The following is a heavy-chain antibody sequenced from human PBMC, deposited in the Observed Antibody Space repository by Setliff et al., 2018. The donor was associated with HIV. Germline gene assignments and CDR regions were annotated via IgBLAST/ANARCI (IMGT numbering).Heavy chain of an antibody. Sequence: KTSETLSLTCAVYGGSFSGHYWSWIRQTPGKGLEWIGDISHSGSTNYNPSLKSRVTISVDTSKNQFSLGLTSVTAADTAVYFCARGSRSPLVNKFRVTPAFDYWGQGTLVTVSS. CDR3: ARGSRSPLVNKFRVTPAFDY. CDR1: GGSFSGHY. V-gene: IGHV4-34*01. J-gene: IGHJ4*01. CDR2: ISHSGST. D-gene: IGHD2-21*02.